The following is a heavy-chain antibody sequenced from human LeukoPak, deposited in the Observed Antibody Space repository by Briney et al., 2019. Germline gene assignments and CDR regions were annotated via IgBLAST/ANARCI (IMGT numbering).Heavy chain of an antibody. CDR3: ARADGDYSDY. J-gene: IGHJ4*02. CDR1: GGTFSSYA. D-gene: IGHD4-17*01. CDR2: ISAYNGNT. Sequence: ASVKVSCKASGGTFSSYAISWVRQAPGQGLEWMGWISAYNGNTNYAQKLQGRVTMTTDTSTSTAYMELRSLRSDDTAVYYCARADGDYSDYWGQGTLVTVSS. V-gene: IGHV1-18*01.